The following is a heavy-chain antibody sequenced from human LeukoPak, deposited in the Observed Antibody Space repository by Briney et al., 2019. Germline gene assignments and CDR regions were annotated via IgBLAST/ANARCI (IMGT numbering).Heavy chain of an antibody. J-gene: IGHJ5*02. CDR1: GFTFSDYS. CDR3: ARDAGGRTQREGWFDP. Sequence: GGSLRLSCAASGFTFSDYSMNRVRQTPGKGLEWVASTSSGSSWIYYADSVRGRFTISRDNAKNLLYLQMNSLRVEDTAIYYCARDAGGRTQREGWFDPWGQGTLVTVSS. CDR2: TSSGSSWI. V-gene: IGHV3-21*06. D-gene: IGHD1-1*01.